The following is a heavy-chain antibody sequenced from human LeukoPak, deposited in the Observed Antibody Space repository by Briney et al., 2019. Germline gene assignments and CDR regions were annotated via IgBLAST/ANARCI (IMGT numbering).Heavy chain of an antibody. D-gene: IGHD3-22*01. J-gene: IGHJ4*02. CDR3: AHSQNNYYHEPGGFTY. CDR1: GFSLSTSGVG. Sequence: QTLSLTCTFSGFSLSTSGVGVGWIRQPPGKALEWLALIYWNDDKRYSPSLKSRLTITKDTSKNQVVLTMTNMDPVDTATYYCAHSQNNYYHEPGGFTYWGQGTLVTVSS. V-gene: IGHV2-5*01. CDR2: IYWNDDK.